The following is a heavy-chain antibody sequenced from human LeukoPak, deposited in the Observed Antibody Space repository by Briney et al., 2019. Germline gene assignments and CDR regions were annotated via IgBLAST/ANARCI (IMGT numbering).Heavy chain of an antibody. Sequence: PSETLSLTCTVSGGSISSYYWSWIRQPPGEGLEWIGYIYYSGSTNYNPSLKSRVTISVDTSKNQFSLKLSSVTAADTAVYYCARSGYSYGYSFDYWGQGTLVTVSS. CDR1: GGSISSYY. J-gene: IGHJ4*02. D-gene: IGHD5-18*01. CDR3: ARSGYSYGYSFDY. V-gene: IGHV4-59*01. CDR2: IYYSGST.